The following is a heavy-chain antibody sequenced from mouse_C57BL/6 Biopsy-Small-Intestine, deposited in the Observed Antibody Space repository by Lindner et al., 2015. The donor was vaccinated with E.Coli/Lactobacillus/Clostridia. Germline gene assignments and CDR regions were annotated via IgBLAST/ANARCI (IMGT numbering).Heavy chain of an antibody. J-gene: IGHJ1*03. CDR1: GYTFTNYP. V-gene: IGHV1-47*01. CDR2: FHPYNGDA. D-gene: IGHD2-1*01. Sequence: VQLQESGAELVKPRASVRMSCKASGYTFTNYPIEWMKQNHGKSLEWIGNFHPYNGDAKYNEKFKGKAALTVEKPSSTVYLELSRLISDDSAVYYCAVYGNHGYFDVWGTGTTVTVSS. CDR3: AVYGNHGYFDV.